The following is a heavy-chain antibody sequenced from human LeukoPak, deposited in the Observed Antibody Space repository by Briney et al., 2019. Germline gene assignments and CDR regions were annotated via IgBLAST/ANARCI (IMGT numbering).Heavy chain of an antibody. J-gene: IGHJ4*02. CDR2: IIPIFGTT. V-gene: IGHV1-69*05. D-gene: IGHD2-21*02. CDR3: ARGVYCGGDCYLYFDY. CDR1: GGTFSSYA. Sequence: ASVKVSCKASGGTFSSYAISWVRQAPGQGLEWMGRIIPIFGTTNYAQKLQGRVTITTDESTRTAYMELSRLRYEDTAVYYCARGVYCGGDCYLYFDYWGQGTLVTVSS.